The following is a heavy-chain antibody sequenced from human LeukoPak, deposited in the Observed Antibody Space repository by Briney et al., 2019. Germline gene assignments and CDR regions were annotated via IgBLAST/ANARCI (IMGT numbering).Heavy chain of an antibody. D-gene: IGHD3-10*01. CDR1: GFTFSSYW. CDR3: AKDIEAGSGSYRAFDI. CDR2: INSGGSST. Sequence: GGSLRLSCAASGFTFSSYWMHWVRQAPGKGLVWVSRINSGGSSTSYADSVKGRFTISRDNAKNTLYLQMNSLRAEDTALYYCAKDIEAGSGSYRAFDIWGQGTMVTVS. J-gene: IGHJ3*02. V-gene: IGHV3-74*01.